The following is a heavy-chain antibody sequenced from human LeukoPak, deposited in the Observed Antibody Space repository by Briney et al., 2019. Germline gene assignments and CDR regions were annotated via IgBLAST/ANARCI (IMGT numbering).Heavy chain of an antibody. V-gene: IGHV3-23*01. D-gene: IGHD2-15*01. CDR2: ISGSGGST. CDR1: GFTFSSYA. J-gene: IGHJ4*02. Sequence: GGSLRLSCAASGFTFSSYAMSWVSQAPGKGLEWVSAISGSGGSTYYADSVKGRFTISRDNSKNMVYLQMNSLRVEDTAVYYCARDKKIAVVLDHWGKGTLVTVSS. CDR3: ARDKKIAVVLDH.